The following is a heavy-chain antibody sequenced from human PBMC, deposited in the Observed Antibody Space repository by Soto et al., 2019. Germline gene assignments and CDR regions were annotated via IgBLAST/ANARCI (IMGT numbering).Heavy chain of an antibody. CDR3: TKYSGTSSAPAA. D-gene: IGHD1-26*01. Sequence: EVQLVESRGGMVQPGGSLKLSCAASGFSFSDSAMHWVRQASGKGLEWVGRIGSKGQNYATTYAASVKGRFIISTDESKNTAHLQMNILKTEDTAVYYCTKYSGTSSAPAALGQGTLVTVSS. CDR1: GFSFSDSA. J-gene: IGHJ5*02. V-gene: IGHV3-73*02. CDR2: IGSKGQNYAT.